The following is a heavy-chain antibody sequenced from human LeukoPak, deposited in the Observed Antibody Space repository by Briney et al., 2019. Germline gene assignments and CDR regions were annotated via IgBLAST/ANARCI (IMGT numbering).Heavy chain of an antibody. D-gene: IGHD3-16*02. CDR2: ISGSGGST. J-gene: IGHJ4*02. CDR1: GLTLSSYW. V-gene: IGHV3-23*01. CDR3: AKEGSYRYFDY. Sequence: GGSLRLSCAASGLTLSSYWMSWVRQAPGKGLEWVSAISGSGGSTYYADSVKGRFTISRDNSKNTLYLQMNSLRAEDTAVYYCAKEGSYRYFDYWGQGTLVTVSS.